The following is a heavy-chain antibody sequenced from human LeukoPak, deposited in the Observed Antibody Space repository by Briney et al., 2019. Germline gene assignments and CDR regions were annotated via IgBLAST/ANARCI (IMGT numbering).Heavy chain of an antibody. CDR2: ISSNGGST. CDR1: GFTFSSYA. D-gene: IGHD3-3*01. J-gene: IGHJ3*02. CDR3: ARAFESAARSLRFLEWSEARGAFDI. Sequence: GGSLRLSCAASGFTFSSYAMHWVRQAPGEGLEYVSAISSNGGSTYYANSVKGRFTISRDNSKNTLYLQMGSLRAEDMAVYYCARAFESAARSLRFLEWSEARGAFDIWGQGTMVTVSS. V-gene: IGHV3-64*01.